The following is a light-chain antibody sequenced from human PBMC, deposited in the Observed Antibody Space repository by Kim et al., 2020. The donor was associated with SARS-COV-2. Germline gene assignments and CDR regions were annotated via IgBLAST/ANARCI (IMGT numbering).Light chain of an antibody. CDR1: SLRNYY. Sequence: SSELTQDPAVSVALGQTVKITCQGDSLRNYYASWYQQKPGQAPVLVIYGKNNRPSGIPDRFSGSSSGNTASLTITGAQAEDEADYYCHSRDSCGKHLVFG. CDR3: HSRDSCGKHLV. V-gene: IGLV3-19*01. J-gene: IGLJ3*02. CDR2: GKN.